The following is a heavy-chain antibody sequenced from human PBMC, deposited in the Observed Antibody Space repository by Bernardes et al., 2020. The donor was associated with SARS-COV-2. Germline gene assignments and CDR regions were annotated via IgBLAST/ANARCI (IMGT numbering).Heavy chain of an antibody. Sequence: GGSLRLSCAASGFTFSGVWMSWVRQAPGKGLEWLGRIKRKRDGGSADYAAPVEGRFTISRDDSKNTLYLQMSSLKTEDTAVYYCTSTFYYDSSGDRWGQGTLVTVSS. CDR1: GFTFSGVW. D-gene: IGHD3-22*01. V-gene: IGHV3-15*01. CDR2: IKRKRDGGSA. CDR3: TSTFYYDSSGDR. J-gene: IGHJ4*02.